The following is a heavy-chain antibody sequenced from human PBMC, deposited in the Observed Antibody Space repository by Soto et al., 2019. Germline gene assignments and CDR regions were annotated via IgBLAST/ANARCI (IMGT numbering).Heavy chain of an antibody. J-gene: IGHJ6*02. D-gene: IGHD3-9*01. V-gene: IGHV1-46*01. CDR3: AREDDDILTGYYTTPHYYGMDV. Sequence: AASVKVSCKASGYTFTSYYMHWVRQAPGQGLEWMGIINPSGGSTSYAQKFQGRVTMTRDTSTSTVYMELSSLRSEDTAVYYCAREDDDILTGYYTTPHYYGMDVWGQGTTVTVSS. CDR1: GYTFTSYY. CDR2: INPSGGST.